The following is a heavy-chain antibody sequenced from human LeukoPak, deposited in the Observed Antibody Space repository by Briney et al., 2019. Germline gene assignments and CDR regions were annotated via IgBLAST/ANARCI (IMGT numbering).Heavy chain of an antibody. J-gene: IGHJ4*02. Sequence: GGSLRLSCAASGFTFSDYYMSWIRRAPGKGLEWVSSISSSGTTIYYADSVKGRFTISRDNAKNSLYPQMNSLRAEDTAVYYCARGEDSYGGNDYWGQGTLVTVSS. D-gene: IGHD5-18*01. V-gene: IGHV3-11*01. CDR3: ARGEDSYGGNDY. CDR2: ISSSGTTI. CDR1: GFTFSDYY.